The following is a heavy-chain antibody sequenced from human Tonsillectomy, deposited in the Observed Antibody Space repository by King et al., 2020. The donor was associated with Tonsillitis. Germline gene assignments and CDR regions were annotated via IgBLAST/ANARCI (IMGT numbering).Heavy chain of an antibody. V-gene: IGHV3-43D*03. D-gene: IGHD6-13*01. CDR1: GFTFDDYA. CDR3: AKDRGRAAGHPTLGMDV. CDR2: ISWDGGST. Sequence: QLVQSGGVVVQPGGSLRLSCAASGFTFDDYAMHWVRQAPGKGLEWVSLISWDGGSTYYADSVKGRFTISRDNSKNSLYLQMNSLRAEDTALYYCAKDRGRAAGHPTLGMDVWGQGTRVTVSS. J-gene: IGHJ6*02.